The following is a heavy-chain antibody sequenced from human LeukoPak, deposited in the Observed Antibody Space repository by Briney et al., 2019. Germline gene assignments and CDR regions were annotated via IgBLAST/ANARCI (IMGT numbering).Heavy chain of an antibody. Sequence: SVKVSCKASGGTFSSYAISWVRQAPGQRLEWMGGIIPIFGTANYAQKFRGRVTITADESTSTAYMELSSLRSEDTAVYYCARESTSHSTDPDCFDYWGQGTLVTVSS. CDR1: GGTFSSYA. D-gene: IGHD2-2*01. J-gene: IGHJ4*02. CDR2: IIPIFGTA. V-gene: IGHV1-69*13. CDR3: ARESTSHSTDPDCFDY.